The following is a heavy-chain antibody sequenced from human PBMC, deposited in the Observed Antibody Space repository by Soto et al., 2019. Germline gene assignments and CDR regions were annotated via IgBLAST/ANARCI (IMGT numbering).Heavy chain of an antibody. Sequence: PGGSLRLSCTASGFTFGDYAMSWFRQAPGKGLEWVGFIRSKAYGGTTEYAASVKGRFTISRDDSKSIAYLQMNSLKTEDTAVYYCTRDQGGITIFGVVTYYYGMDVWGQGTTVTVSS. V-gene: IGHV3-49*03. CDR2: IRSKAYGGTT. CDR3: TRDQGGITIFGVVTYYYGMDV. J-gene: IGHJ6*02. D-gene: IGHD3-3*01. CDR1: GFTFGDYA.